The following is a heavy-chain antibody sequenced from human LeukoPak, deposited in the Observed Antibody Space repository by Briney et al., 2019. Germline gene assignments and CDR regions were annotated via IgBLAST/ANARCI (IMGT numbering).Heavy chain of an antibody. V-gene: IGHV4-39*01. CDR2: IYYSGST. J-gene: IGHJ4*02. CDR3: ARLPWRVTVDY. CDR1: GGSLSSSSYY. D-gene: IGHD1-14*01. Sequence: PSETLSLTCTVSGGSLSSSSYYWGWIRQPPGKGLEWIGSIYYSGSTYYNPSLKSRVTISVDTSKNQFSLKLSSVTAADTAVYYCARLPWRVTVDYWGQGTLVTVSS.